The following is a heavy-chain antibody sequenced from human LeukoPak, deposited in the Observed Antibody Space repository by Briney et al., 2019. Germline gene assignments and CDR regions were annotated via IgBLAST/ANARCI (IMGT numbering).Heavy chain of an antibody. CDR3: ARCYSNYVEYYFDY. CDR2: ISGSGGST. J-gene: IGHJ4*02. CDR1: GFTFSSYA. V-gene: IGHV3-23*01. Sequence: GGSLRLSCAASGFTFSSYAMSWVRQAPGKGLEWVSAISGSGGSTYYADSVKGRFTISRDNSKNTLYLQMNSLRAEDTAVYYCARCYSNYVEYYFDYWGQGTLVTVSS. D-gene: IGHD4-11*01.